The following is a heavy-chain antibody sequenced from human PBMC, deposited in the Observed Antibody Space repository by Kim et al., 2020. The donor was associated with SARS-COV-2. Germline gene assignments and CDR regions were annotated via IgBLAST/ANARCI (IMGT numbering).Heavy chain of an antibody. CDR3: ARDWGYCGGGSCYENNWFDP. CDR2: ISYDGNNK. V-gene: IGHV3-30*04. D-gene: IGHD2-15*01. J-gene: IGHJ5*02. Sequence: GGSLRLSCAASGFTFSSYAMHWVRQAPGKGLEWVAVISYDGNNKYYADSVKGRFTISRDNSKNTLYLQMNSLRTEDTAVYYCARDWGYCGGGSCYENNWFDPWGQGTLVTVSS. CDR1: GFTFSSYA.